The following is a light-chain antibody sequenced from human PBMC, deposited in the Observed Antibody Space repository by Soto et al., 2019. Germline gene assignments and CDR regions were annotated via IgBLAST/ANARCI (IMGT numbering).Light chain of an antibody. CDR2: GAA. V-gene: IGKV3-15*01. CDR3: QQHDESIPPLT. J-gene: IGKJ4*01. Sequence: DILLTQSPAIVSVSPGERATISCRASRSVGTNVAWYQHKHGQATRLLIYGAATRQTDIPARFSGSGSGTDFNFTINYRKSEHFGVSYCQQHDESIPPLTFGGGTKVEI. CDR1: RSVGTN.